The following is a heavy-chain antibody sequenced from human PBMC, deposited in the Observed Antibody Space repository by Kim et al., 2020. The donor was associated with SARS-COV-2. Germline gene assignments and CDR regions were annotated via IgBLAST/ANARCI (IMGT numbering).Heavy chain of an antibody. J-gene: IGHJ4*02. CDR3: ARDYNDGIGRFGY. Sequence: ADPVKGRFTISRDNSGNTLFLQMNSLRPEDTAVYYCARDYNDGIGRFGYWGQGTLVTVSS. D-gene: IGHD3-22*01. V-gene: IGHV3-30*01.